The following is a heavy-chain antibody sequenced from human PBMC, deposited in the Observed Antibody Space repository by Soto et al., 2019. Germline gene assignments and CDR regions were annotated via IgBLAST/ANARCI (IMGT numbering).Heavy chain of an antibody. CDR3: ARPSYYYDSSGGDFDY. CDR1: GGTFSSYT. Sequence: ASVKVSCKASGGTFSSYTISWVRQAPGQGLEWMGRIIPILGIANYAQKFQGRVTITADKSTSTAYMELRSLRSDDTAVYYCARPSYYYDSSGGDFDYWGQGTLVTVSS. V-gene: IGHV1-69*02. D-gene: IGHD3-22*01. J-gene: IGHJ4*02. CDR2: IIPILGIA.